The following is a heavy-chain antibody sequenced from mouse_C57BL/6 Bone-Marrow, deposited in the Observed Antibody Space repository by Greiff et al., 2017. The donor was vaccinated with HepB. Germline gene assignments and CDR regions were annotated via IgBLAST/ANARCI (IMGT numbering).Heavy chain of an antibody. CDR3: ARHDYGGSFDY. V-gene: IGHV5-2*01. J-gene: IGHJ2*01. Sequence: EVKLQESGGGLVQPGESLKLSCESTEYKFPSYYMTWVRQTPEKRLEWVADINSDGGSTYYQDTLKRRFIISRDNTKNTLYLQMSSLKSEDTALYDCARHDYGGSFDYWGQGTTLTVSS. CDR2: INSDGGST. CDR1: EYKFPSYY. D-gene: IGHD2-4*01.